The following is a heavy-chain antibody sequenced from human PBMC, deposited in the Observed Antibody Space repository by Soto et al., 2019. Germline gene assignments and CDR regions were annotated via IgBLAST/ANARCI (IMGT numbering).Heavy chain of an antibody. Sequence: SETLSLTCTVSGGSISSSSYYWGWIRQPPGKGLERIGSIYYSGSTYYNPSLKSRVTISVDTSKNQFSLKLSSVTAADTAVYYCARRSIVATTTYFDYWGQGTLVTVSS. V-gene: IGHV4-39*01. CDR1: GGSISSSSYY. D-gene: IGHD5-12*01. CDR3: ARRSIVATTTYFDY. J-gene: IGHJ4*02. CDR2: IYYSGST.